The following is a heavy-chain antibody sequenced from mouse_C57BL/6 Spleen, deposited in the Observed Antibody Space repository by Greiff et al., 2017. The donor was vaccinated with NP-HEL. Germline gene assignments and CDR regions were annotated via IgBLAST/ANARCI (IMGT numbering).Heavy chain of an antibody. J-gene: IGHJ3*01. CDR3: ARAPFAY. Sequence: EVQVVESGGGLVKPGGSLKLSCAVSGFTFSDYGMHWVRQAPEKGLEWVAYISSGSSTIYYADTVKGRFTISRDNAKNTLFLQMTSLRSEATAMYYCARAPFAYWGQGTLVTVSA. CDR1: GFTFSDYG. CDR2: ISSGSSTI. V-gene: IGHV5-17*01.